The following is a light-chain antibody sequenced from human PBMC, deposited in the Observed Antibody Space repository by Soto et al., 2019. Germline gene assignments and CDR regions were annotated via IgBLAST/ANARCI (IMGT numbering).Light chain of an antibody. V-gene: IGKV3-20*01. CDR3: QQYNKWPRT. CDR2: GAS. Sequence: EIVLTQSPVPLSLSTGERATLSCRASQSVSSSYLAWYQQKPGQAPRLLIYGASSRATGIPDRFSGSGSGTEFTLTISSLQSEDFAVYYCQQYNKWPRTFGQGTKVDIK. CDR1: QSVSSSY. J-gene: IGKJ1*01.